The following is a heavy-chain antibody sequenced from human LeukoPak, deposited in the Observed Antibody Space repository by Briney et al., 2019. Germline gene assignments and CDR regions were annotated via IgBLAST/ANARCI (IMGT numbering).Heavy chain of an antibody. J-gene: IGHJ4*02. CDR3: ARRMNYYDSSGYTYYFDY. CDR2: IFHSGSV. V-gene: IGHV4-38-2*02. Sequence: SETLSLTCTVSGYSISSDYFWGWIRQPPGKGPEWIGSIFHSGSVYYNPSLKSRVTISVDTSKNQFSLKLSSVAAANTAVYYCARRMNYYDSSGYTYYFDYWGQGTLVTVSS. CDR1: GYSISSDYF. D-gene: IGHD3-22*01.